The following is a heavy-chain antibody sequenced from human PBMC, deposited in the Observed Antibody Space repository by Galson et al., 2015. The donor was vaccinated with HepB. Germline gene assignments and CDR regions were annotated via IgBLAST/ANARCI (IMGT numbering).Heavy chain of an antibody. CDR1: GGTFSSYA. D-gene: IGHD4-23*01. CDR2: IIPIFGTA. J-gene: IGHJ6*03. Sequence: SVKVSCKASGGTFSSYAISWVRQAPGQGLEWMGGIIPIFGTANYAQKFQGRVTITADESTSTAYMELSSLRSEDTAVYYCARAGSNWNSYYYYMDVWGKGTTVTVSS. V-gene: IGHV1-69*13. CDR3: ARAGSNWNSYYYYMDV.